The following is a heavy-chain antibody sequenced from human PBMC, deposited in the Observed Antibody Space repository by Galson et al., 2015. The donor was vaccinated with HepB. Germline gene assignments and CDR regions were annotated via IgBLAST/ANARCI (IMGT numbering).Heavy chain of an antibody. CDR1: GFTFRSYA. V-gene: IGHV3-64*04. J-gene: IGHJ6*02. Sequence: SLRLSCAASGFTFRSYAMHWVRQAPGEGLEYVSAISSNGGSTYYADSVKGRFTISRDNSKNTLYLQMDSLRPEDTAMYYCARDNYGMDVWGQGTTVTVSS. CDR2: ISSNGGST. CDR3: ARDNYGMDV.